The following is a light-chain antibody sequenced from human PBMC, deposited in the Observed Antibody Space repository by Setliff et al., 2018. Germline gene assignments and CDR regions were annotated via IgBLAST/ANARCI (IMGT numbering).Light chain of an antibody. CDR2: DVT. CDR3: SSYTTSGTYV. J-gene: IGLJ1*01. Sequence: QSVLTQPASVSGSPGQWITISCSGTSRDVGGYNYVSWYQQHPGKAPKLMIYDVTNRPSGISNRFSGSKSGNTASLTISGLQAEDDADYYCSSYTTSGTYVFGTGTKV. CDR1: SRDVGGYNY. V-gene: IGLV2-14*03.